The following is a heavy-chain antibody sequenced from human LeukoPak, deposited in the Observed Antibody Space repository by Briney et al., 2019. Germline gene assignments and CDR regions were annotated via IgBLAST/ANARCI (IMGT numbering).Heavy chain of an antibody. V-gene: IGHV3-30*18. J-gene: IGHJ5*02. CDR2: ISYDGSNK. D-gene: IGHD6-19*01. CDR3: AKDLYSSGWYNYFDP. Sequence: PGGSLRLSCAASGFTLSSYGMHWVRQAPGKGLEWVAMISYDGSNKQYTDFVKGRFTISRDNSKNTLYLQMNSLRAEGTAVYHCAKDLYSSGWYNYFDPWGQGALVTVSS. CDR1: GFTLSSYG.